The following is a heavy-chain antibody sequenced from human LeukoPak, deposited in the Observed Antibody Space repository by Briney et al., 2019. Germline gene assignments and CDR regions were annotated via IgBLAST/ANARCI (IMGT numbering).Heavy chain of an antibody. CDR2: ISVSSSTM. D-gene: IGHD6-13*01. CDR1: GFTFSSYE. J-gene: IGHJ4*02. V-gene: IGHV3-48*03. Sequence: PGGSLRLSCAASGFTFSSYEVNWVRQAPGKGLEWVSHISVSSSTMSYADSVKGRFTISRDNAKNSLYLQMNSLRAEDTAVYYCARGDPAGPSDYWGQGTLVTVSS. CDR3: ARGDPAGPSDY.